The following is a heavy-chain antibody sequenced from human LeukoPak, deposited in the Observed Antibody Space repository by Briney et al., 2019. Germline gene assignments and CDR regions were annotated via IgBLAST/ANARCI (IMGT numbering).Heavy chain of an antibody. CDR3: ARQSMTGNERGDDAFDI. CDR1: GYTFSRYG. V-gene: IGHV1-18*01. Sequence: ASVKVSCKASGYTFSRYGISWVRRAPGQGLERMGWISAHNGNTNYAQKFQGRVAMTTDTSTSTAYMGLRSLRSDDTAVYYCARQSMTGNERGDDAFDIWGQGTMVTVSS. CDR2: ISAHNGNT. J-gene: IGHJ3*02. D-gene: IGHD3-9*01.